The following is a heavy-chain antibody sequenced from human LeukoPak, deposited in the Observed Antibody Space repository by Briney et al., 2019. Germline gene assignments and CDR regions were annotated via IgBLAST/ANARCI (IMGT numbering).Heavy chain of an antibody. Sequence: SVKVSCKASGGTFNSYTISWVRQAPGQGLEWMGRIISILDIANYAQKFQGRVTITADKSTSTAYMELSSLRSEDTAVYYCAREGADFWSGSAQNWFDPWGQGTLVTVSS. CDR1: GGTFNSYT. D-gene: IGHD3-3*01. CDR2: IISILDIA. CDR3: AREGADFWSGSAQNWFDP. J-gene: IGHJ5*02. V-gene: IGHV1-69*04.